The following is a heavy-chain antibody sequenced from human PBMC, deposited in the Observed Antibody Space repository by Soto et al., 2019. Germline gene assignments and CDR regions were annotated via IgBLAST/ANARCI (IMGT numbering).Heavy chain of an antibody. J-gene: IGHJ5*02. CDR3: ARDIVVAPTARGWFDP. V-gene: IGHV1-46*01. CDR1: GYTLTRYC. CDR2: INPNSGST. Sequence: QVQLVQSGAEVKKPGASVKVSCKASGYTLTRYCIHWVRQAPGQGLEWMGIINPNSGSTSYAQKFQDRVTMTRDTSTSTVYMERSSLRSEDTAVYYCARDIVVAPTARGWFDPWGQGTLVTVSS. D-gene: IGHD2-2*01.